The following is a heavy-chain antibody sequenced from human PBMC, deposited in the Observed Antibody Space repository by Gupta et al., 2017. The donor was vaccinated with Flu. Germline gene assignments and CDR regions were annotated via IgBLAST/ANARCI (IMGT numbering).Heavy chain of an antibody. Sequence: EVQLLESGGDLLKAGGILRLPCAASGFAYSSYSMTWFRKAPGKGLEWVSYISSSDDYIHYADSVSGRFTVSRDNARKSVHLQMNSLRADDTAVYYCARRFCSDATCYFAFDIWGQGTMVTVSS. V-gene: IGHV3-21*01. CDR2: ISSSDDYI. CDR1: GFAYSSYS. J-gene: IGHJ3*02. CDR3: ARRFCSDATCYFAFDI. D-gene: IGHD2-2*01.